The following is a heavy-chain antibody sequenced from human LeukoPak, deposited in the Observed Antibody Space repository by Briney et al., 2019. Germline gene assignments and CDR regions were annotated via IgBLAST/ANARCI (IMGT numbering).Heavy chain of an antibody. CDR3: TRGDYYGSESYWHTKWFDP. Sequence: SVKVSCKASGGTFNSHVISWVRQAPGQGLEWMGGIIPVFGTANYAQKFQGRVTITTDESTTTAYMEMSSLRSEDTAVYYCTRGDYYGSESYWHTKWFDPWGQGTLVTVSS. J-gene: IGHJ5*02. V-gene: IGHV1-69*05. D-gene: IGHD3-10*01. CDR1: GGTFNSHV. CDR2: IIPVFGTA.